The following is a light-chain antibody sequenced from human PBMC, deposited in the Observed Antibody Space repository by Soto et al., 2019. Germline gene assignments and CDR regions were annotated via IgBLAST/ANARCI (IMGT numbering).Light chain of an antibody. CDR2: KAS. V-gene: IGKV1-5*03. CDR1: QSISSW. J-gene: IGKJ2*01. CDR3: QQYNSHSSYT. Sequence: DIQMTQSPSTLSASVGGRVTITCRASQSISSWLAWYQQKPGKAPKLLIYKASSLGSGVPSRFSGSGSGTEFTLTISSLQPDDFAIYYCQQYNSHSSYTFGQGTKLEIK.